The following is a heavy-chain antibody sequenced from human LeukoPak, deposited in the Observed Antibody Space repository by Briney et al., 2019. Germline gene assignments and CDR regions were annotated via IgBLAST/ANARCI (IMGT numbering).Heavy chain of an antibody. Sequence: GRSLRLSCAASGFTFSSYGMHWVRQAPGKGLEWVAVIWYDGSNKYYADSVKGRFTISRDNSKNTLYLQMNSRRAEDTAVYYCARDSPGDYDAFDTWGQGAMVTVSS. CDR2: IWYDGSNK. V-gene: IGHV3-33*01. CDR3: ARDSPGDYDAFDT. J-gene: IGHJ3*02. CDR1: GFTFSSYG. D-gene: IGHD3-16*01.